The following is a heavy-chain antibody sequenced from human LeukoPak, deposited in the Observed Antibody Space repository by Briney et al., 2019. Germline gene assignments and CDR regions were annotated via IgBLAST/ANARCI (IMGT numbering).Heavy chain of an antibody. CDR3: ARPYTIFGVVSLFDY. V-gene: IGHV3-7*01. Sequence: GGSLRLSCAASGFTLSSYWMSWVRQAPGKGLEWVANIKQDGSEKYYVDSVKGRFTISRDNAKNSLYLQMNSLRAEDTAVYYCARPYTIFGVVSLFDYWGQGTLVTVSS. CDR1: GFTLSSYW. D-gene: IGHD3-3*01. CDR2: IKQDGSEK. J-gene: IGHJ4*02.